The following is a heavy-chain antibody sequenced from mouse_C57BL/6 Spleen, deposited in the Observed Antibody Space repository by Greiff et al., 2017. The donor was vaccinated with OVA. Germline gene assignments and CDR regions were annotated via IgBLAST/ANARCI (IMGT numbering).Heavy chain of an antibody. CDR1: GYTFTSYW. D-gene: IGHD1-1*01. V-gene: IGHV1-64*01. CDR2: IGPGSGST. Sequence: VQLQQPGAELVKPGASVKLSCKASGYTFTSYWMHWVKQRPGQGLEWIGMIGPGSGSTYYNEKFKGKATLTADKSSSTAYMQLSSLTSEDSAVYFCARSDYYGSSYPDWYFDVWGTGTTVTVSS. CDR3: ARSDYYGSSYPDWYFDV. J-gene: IGHJ1*03.